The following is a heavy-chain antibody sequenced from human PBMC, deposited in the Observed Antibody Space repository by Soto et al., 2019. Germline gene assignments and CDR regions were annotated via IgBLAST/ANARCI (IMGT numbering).Heavy chain of an antibody. V-gene: IGHV4-30-2*01. CDR1: GGSISSGGYS. CDR3: ARGQVVAAQH. Sequence: QLQLQESGSGLVKPSQTLSLTCAVSGGSISSGGYSWSWIRQPPGKGLEWIGYVYHSRSNDYNPSRKSRITIAVDTSKNQFSLKLSSVTAADTAVYYCARGQVVAAQHWGQGTLVTVSS. J-gene: IGHJ4*02. D-gene: IGHD2-15*01. CDR2: VYHSRSN.